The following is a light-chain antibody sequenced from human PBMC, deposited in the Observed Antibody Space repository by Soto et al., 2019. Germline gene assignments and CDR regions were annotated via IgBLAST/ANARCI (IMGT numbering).Light chain of an antibody. CDR1: QGIGDT. J-gene: IGKJ1*01. CDR3: HQYHRYSWT. V-gene: IGKV1-5*03. CDR2: NTS. Sequence: DIEMTQSPSTLSASRGEGVTITCRASQGIGDTLAWYQHKPVKTPNLLIYNTSSLATGVPSRFSGSGSGPEFTLTINSLQPDDFATYYCHQYHRYSWTFGQGTKVDIK.